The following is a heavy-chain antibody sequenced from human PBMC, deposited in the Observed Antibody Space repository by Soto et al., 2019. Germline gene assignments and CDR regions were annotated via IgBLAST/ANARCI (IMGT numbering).Heavy chain of an antibody. CDR2: INHSGST. CDR3: ASGSRYYGSGSYSRGRRYYYGMDV. CDR1: GGSFSGYY. J-gene: IGHJ6*02. D-gene: IGHD3-10*01. Sequence: PSETLSLTCAVYGGSFSGYYWSWIRQPPGKGLEWIGEINHSGSTNYNPSLKSRVTISVDTSKNQFSLKLSSVTAADTAVYYCASGSRYYGSGSYSRGRRYYYGMDVWGQGTTVTVSS. V-gene: IGHV4-34*01.